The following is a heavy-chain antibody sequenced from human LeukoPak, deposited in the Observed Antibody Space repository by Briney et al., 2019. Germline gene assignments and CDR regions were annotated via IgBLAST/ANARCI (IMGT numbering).Heavy chain of an antibody. CDR1: GGSISSGSYY. CDR3: ARGHRYDFWSGYLFFTNYYYYMDV. Sequence: SQTLSLTCTVSGGSISSGSYYWSWIRQPAGKGLEWIGRIYTSGSTNYNPSLKSRVTISVDTSKNQFSLMLSSVTAADTAVYYCARGHRYDFWSGYLFFTNYYYYMDVWGKGTTVTVSS. D-gene: IGHD3-3*01. J-gene: IGHJ6*03. CDR2: IYTSGST. V-gene: IGHV4-61*02.